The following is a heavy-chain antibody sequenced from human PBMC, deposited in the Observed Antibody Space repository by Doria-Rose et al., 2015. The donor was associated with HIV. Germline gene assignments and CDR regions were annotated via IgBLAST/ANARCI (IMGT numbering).Heavy chain of an antibody. D-gene: IGHD6-13*01. J-gene: IGHJ4*02. Sequence: QITLKESGPVLVKPTETLTLTCTVSGVSLSSPGMGVSWIRQPPGKALEWLATIFSDDERSYKTSLKNRLTISRGTSKSQVVLTMTDMDPVDTATYYCARIKSSRWYHKYYFDFWGQGTLVIVSA. CDR1: GVSLSSPGMG. CDR3: ARIKSSRWYHKYYFDF. V-gene: IGHV2-26*01. CDR2: IFSDDER.